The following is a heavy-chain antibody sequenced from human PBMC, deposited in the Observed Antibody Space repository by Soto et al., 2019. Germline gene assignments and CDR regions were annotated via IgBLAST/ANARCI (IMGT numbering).Heavy chain of an antibody. V-gene: IGHV1-18*04. CDR2: ISAYNGNT. Sequence: ASVKVSCKASGYTFTSYGISWVRQAPGQGLEWMGWISAYNGNTNYAQKLQGRVTMTTDTSTSTAYMELRSLRSDDTAVYYCARAPLGYYDCFCCFDDWGEVTPVTVS. D-gene: IGHD3-22*01. J-gene: IGHJ4*02. CDR1: GYTFTSYG. CDR3: ARAPLGYYDCFCCFDD.